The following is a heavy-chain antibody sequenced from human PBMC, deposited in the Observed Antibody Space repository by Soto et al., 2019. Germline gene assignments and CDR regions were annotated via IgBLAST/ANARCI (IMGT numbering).Heavy chain of an antibody. CDR1: VFTFEDYD. CDR3: AIFSGAMDV. J-gene: IGHJ6*02. CDR2: ISWGGGST. V-gene: IGHV3-43D*04. Sequence: WWSLRLSCSASVFTFEDYDMNWFRQAPGKGLEWVSRISWGGGSTYYVDSVKGRFTISRDNYKNSLHLQMNSLRAEDTALYYCAIFSGAMDVWGQGTTVTVSS. D-gene: IGHD2-15*01.